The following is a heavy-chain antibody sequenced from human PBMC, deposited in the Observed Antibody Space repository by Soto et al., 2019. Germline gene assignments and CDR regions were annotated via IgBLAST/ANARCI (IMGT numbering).Heavy chain of an antibody. CDR2: LRSKANSYAT. V-gene: IGHV3-73*02. D-gene: IGHD5-18*01. CDR3: TRDKAATAREFGH. Sequence: EVQLVESGGGLVQPGGSLKLSCAASGFTFSGSAMHWVRQASGKGLEWVGRLRSKANSYATAYSASVKGRFTIFRDDSKNTAYRQVNSLKTGGRAVYYCTRDKAATAREFGHWGQGALVTVS. J-gene: IGHJ4*02. CDR1: GFTFSGSA.